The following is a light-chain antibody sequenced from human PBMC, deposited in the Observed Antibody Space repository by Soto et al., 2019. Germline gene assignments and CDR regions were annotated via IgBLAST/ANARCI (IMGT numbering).Light chain of an antibody. CDR2: EVS. CDR1: SSDIGGYNY. CDR3: SSYTSSNTVV. Sequence: QSVLTQPASVSGSPGQPITISCTGTSSDIGGYNYVSWYQQHPGKAPKFMIYEVSNRPSGVSNRFSGSKSGNTASLTISGLQAEDEADYYCSSYTSSNTVVFGGGTKLTVL. J-gene: IGLJ2*01. V-gene: IGLV2-14*01.